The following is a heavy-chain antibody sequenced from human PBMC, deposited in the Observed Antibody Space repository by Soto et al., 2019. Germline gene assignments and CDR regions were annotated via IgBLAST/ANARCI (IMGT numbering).Heavy chain of an antibody. D-gene: IGHD2-2*01. CDR2: IYHSGST. Sequence: PSETLSLTCAVSGGSISSGGYSWSWIRQPPGKGLEWIGYIYHSGSTYYNPSLKSRVTISVDRSKNQFSLKLSSVTAADTAVYYCARVVPAAKNSNWLDPWGQGTLVTVSS. CDR1: GGSISSGGYS. V-gene: IGHV4-30-2*01. CDR3: ARVVPAAKNSNWLDP. J-gene: IGHJ5*02.